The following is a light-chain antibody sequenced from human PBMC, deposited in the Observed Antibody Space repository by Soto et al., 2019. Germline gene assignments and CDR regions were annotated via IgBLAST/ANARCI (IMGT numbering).Light chain of an antibody. CDR1: QGIGND. V-gene: IGKV1-6*01. Sequence: IQMTQSSSTVSASVGDRVTITCRASQGIGNDLGWYQQKAGKAPKLLIYAASTLQSGVPSRFRGSGSGTDFTLTISCLQSEDFATYYCQQYYSYPRTFGQGTKVDIK. CDR2: AAS. CDR3: QQYYSYPRT. J-gene: IGKJ1*01.